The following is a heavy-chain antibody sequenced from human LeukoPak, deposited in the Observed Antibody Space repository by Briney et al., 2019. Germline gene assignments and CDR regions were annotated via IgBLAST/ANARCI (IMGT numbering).Heavy chain of an antibody. V-gene: IGHV4-39*07. D-gene: IGHD2-2*01. CDR1: GGSIRSSSYY. CDR2: IYYSGST. Sequence: SETLSLTCTVSGGSIRSSSYYWGWIRQPPGKGLEWIGSIYYSGSTYYNPSLKSRVTISVDTSKNQFSLKLSSVTAADTAVYYCARGVYCSSTSCRSPYWGQGTLVTVSS. J-gene: IGHJ4*02. CDR3: ARGVYCSSTSCRSPY.